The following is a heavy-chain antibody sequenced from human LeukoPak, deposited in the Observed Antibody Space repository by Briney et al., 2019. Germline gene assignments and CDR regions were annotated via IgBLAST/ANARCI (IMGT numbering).Heavy chain of an antibody. J-gene: IGHJ6*02. CDR1: GFTLRNYA. D-gene: IGHD3-22*01. CDR2: ICGSGGST. V-gene: IGHV3-23*01. CDR3: AKGAHYYDSSGYYGGYYYYYGVDV. Sequence: GGSLPLSCAASGFTLRNYAMHWVRQAPGKGVEWVSAICGSGGSTYYADCVKGRFTISRDNSKNTLYLQMNSLRAEDTVVYYCAKGAHYYDSSGYYGGYYYYYGVDVWGQGTTVTVSS.